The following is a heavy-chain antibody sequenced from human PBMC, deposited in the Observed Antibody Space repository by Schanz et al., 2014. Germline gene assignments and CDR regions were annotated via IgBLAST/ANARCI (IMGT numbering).Heavy chain of an antibody. CDR3: AKGRFGELSAFDI. J-gene: IGHJ3*02. D-gene: IGHD3-10*01. CDR2: LWHDGSKK. CDR1: GLTFTSAW. Sequence: QVQLVESGGGLVKPGGSLRLSCATSGLTFTSAWMSWVRQAPGKGLEWVAILWHDGSKKYYADSVKGRFTVSRDNSKNTLYLQLNSLRAEDMAVYYCAKGRFGELSAFDIWGQGTMXTVSS. V-gene: IGHV3-30*02.